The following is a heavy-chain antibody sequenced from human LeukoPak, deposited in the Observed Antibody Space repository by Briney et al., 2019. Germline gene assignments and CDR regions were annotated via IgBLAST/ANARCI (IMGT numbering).Heavy chain of an antibody. V-gene: IGHV3-23*01. J-gene: IGHJ4*02. D-gene: IGHD3-3*01. CDR1: GFRFSIYA. CDR2: ITGSGGSA. Sequence: GGSLRLSCAASGFRFSIYAMTWVRQAPGKGLEWVSAITGSGGSAYYADSVMGRFTISRDNANNLVFLQMNSLRAEDTAVYYCARVGRSGYSLDYWGQGTLVTVSS. CDR3: ARVGRSGYSLDY.